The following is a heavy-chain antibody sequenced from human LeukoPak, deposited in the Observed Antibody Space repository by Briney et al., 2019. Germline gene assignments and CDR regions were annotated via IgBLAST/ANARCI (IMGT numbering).Heavy chain of an antibody. CDR2: IVPKFGTT. Sequence: SVKVSCKASGGTFSFYTLNWVRQAPGQGLEWMGGIVPKFGTTNYAQKFHDRLSITTDESTTTAYMELSSLRSEDTALYYCARDNLAPSGVKYFHLWGPGTLVTVSS. CDR3: ARDNLAPSGVKYFHL. V-gene: IGHV1-69*05. D-gene: IGHD3-16*02. J-gene: IGHJ1*01. CDR1: GGTFSFYT.